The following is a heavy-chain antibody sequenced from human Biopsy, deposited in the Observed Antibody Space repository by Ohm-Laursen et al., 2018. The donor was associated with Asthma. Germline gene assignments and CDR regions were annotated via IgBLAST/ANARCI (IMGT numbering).Heavy chain of an antibody. CDR2: IYSGGTS. CDR3: ARGDSSGWSHYYFDY. Sequence: SLRLSCAASGFTVSRDHMFWVRQAPRKGLEWVSVIYSGGTSHTADSVRGRFTISRDFSKNTLHLQVHSLRVEDTAVYYCARGDSSGWSHYYFDYWGQGTLVTVSS. V-gene: IGHV3-53*01. D-gene: IGHD6-19*01. J-gene: IGHJ4*02. CDR1: GFTVSRDH.